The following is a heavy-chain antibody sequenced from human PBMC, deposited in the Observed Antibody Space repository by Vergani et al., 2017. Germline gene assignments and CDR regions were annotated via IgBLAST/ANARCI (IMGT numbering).Heavy chain of an antibody. J-gene: IGHJ4*02. CDR3: AREGGYYFDY. V-gene: IGHV4-59*01. CDR1: GGSISSYY. D-gene: IGHD3-16*01. Sequence: QVQLQESGPGLVKPSETLSLTCTVSGGSISSYYWSWIRQPPGKGLEWIGYIYYSGSTNYNPPLKSRVTISVDTSKNQFSLKLSSVTAADTAVYYCAREGGYYFDYWGQGTLVTVYS. CDR2: IYYSGST.